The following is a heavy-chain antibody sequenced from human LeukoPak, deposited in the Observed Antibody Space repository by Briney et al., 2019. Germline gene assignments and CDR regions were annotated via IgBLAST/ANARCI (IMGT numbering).Heavy chain of an antibody. J-gene: IGHJ3*02. V-gene: IGHV1-2*06. CDR2: INPNSGGT. Sequence: ASVKVSCKASGYTFTGYYMHWVRQAPGQGLEWMGRINPNSGGTNYAQKFQGRVTMTRHTSISTAYMELSRLRSDDTAVYYCARAVYYYDSSGYYPDAFDIWGQGTMVTVSS. CDR3: ARAVYYYDSSGYYPDAFDI. D-gene: IGHD3-22*01. CDR1: GYTFTGYY.